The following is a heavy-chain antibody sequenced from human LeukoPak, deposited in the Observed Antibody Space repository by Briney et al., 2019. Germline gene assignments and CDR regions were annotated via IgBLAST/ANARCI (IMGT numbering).Heavy chain of an antibody. J-gene: IGHJ4*02. V-gene: IGHV1-3*03. CDR2: INAGNGNT. D-gene: IGHD3-10*01. CDR1: GYTFTSYT. Sequence: ASVKVSCKASGYTFTSYTIHWVRQAPGQRLEWMGWINAGNGNTKYSQEFQDRVTITRDTSASTAYMELSSLRSEDTAVYYCASHTGFTMVRGVSDWGQGTLVTVSS. CDR3: ASHTGFTMVRGVSD.